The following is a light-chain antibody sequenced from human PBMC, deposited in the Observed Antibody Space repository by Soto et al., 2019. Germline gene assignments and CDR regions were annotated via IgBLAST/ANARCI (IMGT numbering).Light chain of an antibody. J-gene: IGLJ2*01. Sequence: QPVLTQSPSASASLGASVKLTCILSSGHSSYAIAWHQQQPEKGPRYLMKVNSDGSHSKGDGIPDRFSGSSSGAERYLTISSLQSEDEADYYCQTWGTGTVVFGGGTKVTVL. V-gene: IGLV4-69*02. CDR1: SGHSSYA. CDR3: QTWGTGTVV. CDR2: VNSDGSH.